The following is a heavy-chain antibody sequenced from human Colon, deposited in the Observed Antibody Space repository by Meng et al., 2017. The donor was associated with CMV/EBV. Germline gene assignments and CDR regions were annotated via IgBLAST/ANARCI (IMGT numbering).Heavy chain of an antibody. J-gene: IGHJ6*02. CDR2: IRSKAYGGTT. Sequence: GGSLRLSCTASGFTFGDYAMSWVRQAPGKGLEWVGFIRSKAYGGTTEYAASVKGRFTISRDDSKSIAYLQMNSLKTEDTAVYYCARDLHYCSGGDCYYGMDVWGQGTTVTVSS. V-gene: IGHV3-49*04. CDR3: ARDLHYCSGGDCYYGMDV. CDR1: GFTFGDYA. D-gene: IGHD2-15*01.